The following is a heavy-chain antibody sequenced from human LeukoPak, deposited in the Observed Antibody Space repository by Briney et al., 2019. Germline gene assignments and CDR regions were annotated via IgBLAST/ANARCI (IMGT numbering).Heavy chain of an antibody. CDR2: ISAYNGNT. D-gene: IGHD3-10*01. V-gene: IGHV1-18*01. J-gene: IGHJ4*02. Sequence: ASVKVSCKASGYTFTSYGISWVRQAPGQGLEWMGWISAYNGNTNYAQKLQCRVTMTTDTSTSTAYMELRSLRSDDTAVYYCARVQLLWFGELFYFDYWGQGTPVTVSS. CDR3: ARVQLLWFGELFYFDY. CDR1: GYTFTSYG.